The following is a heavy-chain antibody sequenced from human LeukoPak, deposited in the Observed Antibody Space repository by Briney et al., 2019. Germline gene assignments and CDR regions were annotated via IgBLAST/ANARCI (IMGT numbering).Heavy chain of an antibody. CDR2: VSHSGST. V-gene: IGHV4-34*01. Sequence: SETLSLTSAVHGGSFSDSYWNWIRQAPGKGLEWIGEVSHSGSTYYNPSLKSRVTISVDTSKNQFSLKLSSVTAADTAVYYCARQAYYGSGSYYNVRFDPWGQGTLVTVSS. J-gene: IGHJ5*02. CDR1: GGSFSDSY. CDR3: ARQAYYGSGSYYNVRFDP. D-gene: IGHD3-10*01.